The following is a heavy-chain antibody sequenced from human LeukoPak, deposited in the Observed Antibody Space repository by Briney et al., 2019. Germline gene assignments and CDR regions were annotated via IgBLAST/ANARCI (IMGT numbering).Heavy chain of an antibody. CDR3: ARVIRWDEPFDI. V-gene: IGHV3-74*01. CDR1: GFTLSSYW. CDR2: INTDGSST. D-gene: IGHD1-26*01. J-gene: IGHJ3*02. Sequence: PGGSLRLSCSASGFTLSSYWMHWVRQAPGKGLVWVSRINTDGSSTNYADSVKGRFTVSRDNAKNTLYLQMNSLRAEDTAVYYCARVIRWDEPFDIWGQGTMVTVSS.